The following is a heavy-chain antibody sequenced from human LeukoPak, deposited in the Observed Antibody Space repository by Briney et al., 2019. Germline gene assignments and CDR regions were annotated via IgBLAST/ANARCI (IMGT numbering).Heavy chain of an antibody. J-gene: IGHJ4*02. D-gene: IGHD4-17*01. Sequence: GGSLRLSCAASGFTFSDYYMSWIRQAPGKGLEWVSAISPSDGNTFYARSVRGRFTISRDNSKNTLSLQMHSLRAEDTALYYCAKDSSVPYGITDWGQGTLVTVSS. V-gene: IGHV3-23*01. CDR3: AKDSSVPYGITD. CDR1: GFTFSDYY. CDR2: ISPSDGNT.